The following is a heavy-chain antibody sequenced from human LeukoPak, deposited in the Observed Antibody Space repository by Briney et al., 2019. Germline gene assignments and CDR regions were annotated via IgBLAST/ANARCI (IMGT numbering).Heavy chain of an antibody. CDR3: TRVGSSGSVDY. J-gene: IGHJ4*02. D-gene: IGHD1-1*01. CDR2: ISSGTSDT. Sequence: GGSLRPPCAASGFTFSDYYMSWIRQAPGKGLEWVSYISSGTSDTNYVDSVKGRFTISRDNAKNSLYLQMNSLRAEDTAVYYCTRVGSSGSVDYWGQGTLVTVSS. CDR1: GFTFSDYY. V-gene: IGHV3-11*06.